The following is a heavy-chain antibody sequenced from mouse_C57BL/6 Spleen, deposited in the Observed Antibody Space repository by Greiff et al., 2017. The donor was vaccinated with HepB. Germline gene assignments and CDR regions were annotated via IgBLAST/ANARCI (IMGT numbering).Heavy chain of an antibody. CDR3: ARFYYGSRLYYFDY. J-gene: IGHJ2*01. Sequence: EVQLQQSGPELVKPGASVKISCKASGYTFTDYYMNWVKQSHGKSLEWIGDINPNNGGTSYNQKFKGKATLTVDKSSSTAYMELRSLTSEDSAVYYCARFYYGSRLYYFDYWGQGTTLTVSS. D-gene: IGHD1-1*01. V-gene: IGHV1-26*01. CDR2: INPNNGGT. CDR1: GYTFTDYY.